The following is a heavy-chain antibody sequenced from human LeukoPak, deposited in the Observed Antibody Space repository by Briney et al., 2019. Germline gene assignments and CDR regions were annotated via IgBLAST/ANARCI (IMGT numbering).Heavy chain of an antibody. CDR3: ARDEGAGAQKLFDY. V-gene: IGHV3-7*01. J-gene: IGHJ4*02. CDR1: GFTFSSYW. CDR2: IKQDGSEK. D-gene: IGHD4-11*01. Sequence: GGSLRLSCAASGFTFSSYWMSWVRQAPGKGLEWVANIKQDGSEKYYVDSVKGRFTISRDNAKNSLYLQMNSLRAEDTAVYYCARDEGAGAQKLFDYWGQGTLVTVSS.